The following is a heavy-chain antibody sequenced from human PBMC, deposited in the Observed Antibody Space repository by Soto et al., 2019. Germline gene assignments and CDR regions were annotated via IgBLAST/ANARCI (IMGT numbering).Heavy chain of an antibody. D-gene: IGHD6-19*01. J-gene: IGHJ5*02. CDR2: INAGNGNT. Sequence: QVQLVQSGAEVKKPGASVKVSCKASGYTFTSYAMHWVRQAPGQRLEWMGWINAGNGNTKYSQKFQGRVTITGDTAASTAYMGLSSLRSEDTAVYYCAGDRGSGWYTVGWFAPWGQGTLVTVSS. CDR1: GYTFTSYA. CDR3: AGDRGSGWYTVGWFAP. V-gene: IGHV1-3*01.